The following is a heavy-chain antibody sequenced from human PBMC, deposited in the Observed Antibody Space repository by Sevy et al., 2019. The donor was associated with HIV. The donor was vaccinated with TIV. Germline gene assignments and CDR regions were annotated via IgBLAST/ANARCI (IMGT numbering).Heavy chain of an antibody. CDR3: ARNVGDYVFRYFDL. Sequence: SETLSLTCTVSGGSISRGQFYWSWIRQPAGKGLESIGRVHNSGSATYNPSLRNRVGMSIDTSKNQFSLVLSSVTAADTAVYYCARNVGDYVFRYFDLWGRGTLVTVSS. CDR2: VHNSGSA. CDR1: GGSISRGQFY. V-gene: IGHV4-61*02. J-gene: IGHJ2*01. D-gene: IGHD4-17*01.